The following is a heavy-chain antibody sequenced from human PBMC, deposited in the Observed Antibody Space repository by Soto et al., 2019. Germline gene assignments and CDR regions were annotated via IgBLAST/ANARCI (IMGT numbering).Heavy chain of an antibody. V-gene: IGHV3-33*01. Sequence: QVQLVESGGGVVQPGRSLRLSCAASGFTFSSYGMHWVRRAPGKGLEWVAVIWYDGSNKYYADSVKGRFTISRDNSKNTLYLQMNSLRAEDTAVYYCARGGSSSWGWGQGTLVTVSS. CDR2: IWYDGSNK. D-gene: IGHD6-13*01. CDR1: GFTFSSYG. J-gene: IGHJ4*02. CDR3: ARGGSSSWG.